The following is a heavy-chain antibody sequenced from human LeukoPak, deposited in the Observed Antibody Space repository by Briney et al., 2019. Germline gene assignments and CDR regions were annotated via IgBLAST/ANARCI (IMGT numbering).Heavy chain of an antibody. V-gene: IGHV1-8*03. Sequence: ASVKFSCKASGYAFTSYDINWLLQATGQRLKLMGWMNPNSVNTGYAEKFQGRVTITRNTAISTAYMELSSLRSEDTAVYYCAIVYQAEGGIRDLGYRYYYYYYMDVWGKGTTVTVSS. D-gene: IGHD3-9*01. CDR3: AIVYQAEGGIRDLGYRYYYYYYMDV. CDR1: GYAFTSYD. CDR2: MNPNSVNT. J-gene: IGHJ6*03.